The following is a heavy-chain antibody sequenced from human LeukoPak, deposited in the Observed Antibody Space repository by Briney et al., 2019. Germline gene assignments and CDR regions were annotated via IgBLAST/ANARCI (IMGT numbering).Heavy chain of an antibody. CDR1: GFTFRTYA. Sequence: PGGSLRLSCGVSGFTFRTYAMSWVRQAPGKGLEWVAAITGSGGSTYYADSVKGRFTISRDNSKNTLYLQMNSLRAEDTAVYYCAKDMPYVSGSYQWNFDYWGQGTRVTVPS. D-gene: IGHD3-10*01. V-gene: IGHV3-23*01. CDR3: AKDMPYVSGSYQWNFDY. CDR2: ITGSGGST. J-gene: IGHJ4*02.